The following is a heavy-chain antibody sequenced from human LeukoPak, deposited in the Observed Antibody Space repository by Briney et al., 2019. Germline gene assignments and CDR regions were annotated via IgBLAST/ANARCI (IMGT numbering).Heavy chain of an antibody. CDR1: EYTFTGYY. J-gene: IGHJ4*02. CDR2: INPNSGGT. CDR3: ARGSGYCGGDCLGH. D-gene: IGHD2-21*02. Sequence: ASVKVSCKASEYTFTGYYMHWVRQAPGQGLEWMGWINPNSGGTNYAQKFQGRVTMTRDTSISTAYMELGRLRSDDTAVYYCARGSGYCGGDCLGHWGQGTLVTVSS. V-gene: IGHV1-2*02.